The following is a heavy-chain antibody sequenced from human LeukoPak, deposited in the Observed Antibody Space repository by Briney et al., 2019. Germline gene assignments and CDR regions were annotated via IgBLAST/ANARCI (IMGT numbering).Heavy chain of an antibody. CDR1: GFTFSSYA. D-gene: IGHD1-26*01. CDR3: AKGSYYPEYFQH. CDR2: ISGSGGST. V-gene: IGHV3-23*01. J-gene: IGHJ1*01. Sequence: GGSLRLSCAASGFTFSSYAMSWVRQAPGKWLEWVSAISGSGGSTYYADSEKGRFTISRDNSKNTLYLQMNSLRAEDTAVYYCAKGSYYPEYFQHWGQGTLVTVSS.